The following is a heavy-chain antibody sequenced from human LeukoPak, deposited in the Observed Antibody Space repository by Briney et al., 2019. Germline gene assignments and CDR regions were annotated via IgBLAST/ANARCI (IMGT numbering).Heavy chain of an antibody. Sequence: SETLSLTCAVYGGTFRGYYWSWIRQPPGKGLEWIGEIHYTGATNYKPSLKSRVTISGDPSKNQVSLRVSSVTAADTAVYYCARGVLGPYYFDLWGRGTLVTVSS. CDR3: ARGVLGPYYFDL. CDR1: GGTFRGYY. V-gene: IGHV4-34*01. J-gene: IGHJ2*01. D-gene: IGHD7-27*01. CDR2: IHYTGAT.